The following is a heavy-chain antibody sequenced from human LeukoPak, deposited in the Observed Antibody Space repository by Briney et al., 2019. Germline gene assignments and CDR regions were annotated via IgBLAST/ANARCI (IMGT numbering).Heavy chain of an antibody. CDR1: GFPFSSYA. J-gene: IGHJ4*02. V-gene: IGHV3-30-3*01. CDR3: ARDRKGIIRYYFDY. CDR2: ISYDGSNK. Sequence: GSLSLSCAASGFPFSSYAMHWVRQAPGKGLEWVAVISYDGSNKYYADSVKGRFTISRDNSKNTLYLQMNSLRAEDTAVYYCARDRKGIIRYYFDYWGQGTLVTVSS. D-gene: IGHD3-10*01.